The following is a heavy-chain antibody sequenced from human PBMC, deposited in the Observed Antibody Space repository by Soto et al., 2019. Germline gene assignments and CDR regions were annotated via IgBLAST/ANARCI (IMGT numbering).Heavy chain of an antibody. CDR1: GFTFSSYG. D-gene: IGHD3-10*01. V-gene: IGHV3-33*01. CDR3: ASFVVRGVDYY. J-gene: IGHJ4*02. CDR2: IWYDGSNK. Sequence: GGSLRLSCAASGFTFSSYGMHWVRQAPGKGLEWVAVIWYDGSNKYYADSVKGRFTISRDNSKNTLYLQMNSLRAEDTAVYYCASFVVRGVDYYWGQGTLVTVSS.